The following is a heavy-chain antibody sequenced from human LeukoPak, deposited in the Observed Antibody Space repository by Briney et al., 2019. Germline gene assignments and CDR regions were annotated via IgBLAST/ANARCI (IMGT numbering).Heavy chain of an antibody. J-gene: IGHJ3*02. D-gene: IGHD3-22*01. CDR2: ISAYNGNT. CDR1: GYTFTSYG. CDR3: ARDVREDYYDSSGYSFDI. Sequence: ASVKVSCKASGYTFTSYGVSWERQAPGQWLEWMGWISAYNGNTNYAQKLQGRVTMTTDTSTSTAYMELRSLRSNDTAVYYCARDVREDYYDSSGYSFDIWGQGTMVTVSS. V-gene: IGHV1-18*01.